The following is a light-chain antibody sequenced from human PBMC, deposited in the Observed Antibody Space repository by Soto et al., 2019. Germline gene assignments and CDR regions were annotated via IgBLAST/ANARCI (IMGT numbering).Light chain of an antibody. CDR1: QSVSSSY. Sequence: EIVLTQSPGTLSLSPGERATLSCRASQSVSSSYLAWYQQKPGQAPRLRIYGASSRATGIPDRFSGSGSGTDFTLTISRLEPEDFAVYYCQQYGSSRWSCGQGTKVEIK. V-gene: IGKV3-20*01. CDR3: QQYGSSRWS. CDR2: GAS. J-gene: IGKJ1*01.